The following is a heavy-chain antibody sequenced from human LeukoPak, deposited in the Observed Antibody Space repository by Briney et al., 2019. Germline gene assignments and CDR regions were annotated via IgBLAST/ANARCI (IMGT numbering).Heavy chain of an antibody. J-gene: IGHJ4*02. V-gene: IGHV1-18*01. D-gene: IGHD3-22*01. CDR3: ARDYYYDSSGYSDNFDY. CDR2: ISAYNGNT. CDR1: GYTFITYG. Sequence: ASVKVSCKASGYTFITYGISWVRQAPGQGLEWMGWISAYNGNTNSAQKLQGRVTMTTDTSTNTAYMELRSLRSDDTAVYYCARDYYYDSSGYSDNFDYWGQGTLVTVSS.